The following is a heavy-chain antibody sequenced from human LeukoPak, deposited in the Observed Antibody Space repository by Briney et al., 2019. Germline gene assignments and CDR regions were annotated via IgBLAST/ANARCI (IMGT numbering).Heavy chain of an antibody. CDR3: ARPQDDFWSGYLYPFDY. D-gene: IGHD3-3*01. J-gene: IGHJ4*02. CDR2: INPSGGST. CDR1: GYTFTSYY. V-gene: IGHV1-46*01. Sequence: ASVKVSCKASGYTFTSYYMHWVRQAPGQGLEWMGIINPSGGSTSYAQKFQGRVTIARDTSASTAYMELSSLRSEDTAVYYCARPQDDFWSGYLYPFDYWGQGTLVTVSS.